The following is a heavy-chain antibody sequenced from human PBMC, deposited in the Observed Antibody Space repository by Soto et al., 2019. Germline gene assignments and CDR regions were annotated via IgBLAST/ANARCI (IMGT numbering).Heavy chain of an antibody. CDR1: GGSISSYY. J-gene: IGHJ6*02. CDR2: IYYSGST. CDR3: ARVGYSSSWYPHYYYGMDV. Sequence: SETLSLTCTVSGGSISSYYWSWIRQPPGKGLEWIGYIYYSGSTNYNPSLKSRVTISVDTSKNQFSLKLSSVTAADTAVYYCARVGYSSSWYPHYYYGMDVWGQGTTVTVSS. D-gene: IGHD6-13*01. V-gene: IGHV4-59*01.